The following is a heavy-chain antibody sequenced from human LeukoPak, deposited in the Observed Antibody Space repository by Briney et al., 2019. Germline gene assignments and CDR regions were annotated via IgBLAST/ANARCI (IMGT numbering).Heavy chain of an antibody. D-gene: IGHD3-3*01. Sequence: SETLSLTCSVSGGSVSNYYWSWIRQPPGKGLEWIGYIYYSGSTNYNPSLKSRVTISVDTSKNQFSLKLSSVTAADTAVYYCARRDDFWSGYRYWGQGTLVTVSS. CDR2: IYYSGST. V-gene: IGHV4-59*08. J-gene: IGHJ4*02. CDR3: ARRDDFWSGYRY. CDR1: GGSVSNYY.